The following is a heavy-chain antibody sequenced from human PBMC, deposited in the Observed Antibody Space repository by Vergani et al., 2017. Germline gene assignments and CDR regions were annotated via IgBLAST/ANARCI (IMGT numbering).Heavy chain of an antibody. CDR2: IHYSENT. D-gene: IGHD6-19*01. Sequence: QVQLQESGPGLVKSSETLSLTCSVSFDSIRNLYFNWIRQPPGKGLEWIGSIHYSENTNYNPSLKTRVTISVDTSKNQFSLTLTSVTAADTAVYYCASDTHSGQRADRWGQGSLVTVTS. J-gene: IGHJ5*02. V-gene: IGHV4-59*11. CDR3: ASDTHSGQRADR. CDR1: FDSIRNLY.